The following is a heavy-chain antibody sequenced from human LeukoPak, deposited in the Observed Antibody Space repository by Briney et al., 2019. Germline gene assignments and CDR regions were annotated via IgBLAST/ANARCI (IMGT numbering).Heavy chain of an antibody. CDR2: IYQSGTT. D-gene: IGHD3-22*01. CDR3: AGSYYYYDSCGVD. Sequence: SETLSLTCAVSGYSINSGYYWEWIRQPPGKGLEWIGNIYQSGTTYYNPSLKSRVTISVDTSRNQFSLNLISVTAADTAVYFCAGSYYYYDSCGVDWGQGTLVTVSS. J-gene: IGHJ4*02. V-gene: IGHV4-38-2*01. CDR1: GYSINSGYY.